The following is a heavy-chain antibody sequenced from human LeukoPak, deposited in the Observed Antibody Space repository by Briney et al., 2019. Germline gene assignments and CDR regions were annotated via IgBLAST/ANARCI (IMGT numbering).Heavy chain of an antibody. CDR1: GFTFRRYG. D-gene: IGHD4-17*01. Sequence: QTGGSLRLSCAAYGFTFRRYGMHWVRQAPGRGLEWVAVIWDDGSNKYYADSAKGRFTISRDNSKNTLYLQMNSLRAEDTAVYHCVKDMTTVTTPDYWGQGTLVTVSS. J-gene: IGHJ4*02. CDR3: VKDMTTVTTPDY. V-gene: IGHV3-33*06. CDR2: IWDDGSNK.